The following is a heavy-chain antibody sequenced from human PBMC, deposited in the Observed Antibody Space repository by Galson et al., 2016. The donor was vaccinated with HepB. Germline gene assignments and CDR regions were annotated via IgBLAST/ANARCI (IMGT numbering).Heavy chain of an antibody. D-gene: IGHD3-9*01. CDR2: IDPSDSYT. V-gene: IGHV5-10-1*01. J-gene: IGHJ4*02. CDR1: GYSFTSHW. Sequence: QSGAEVKKPGESLKISCQGSGYSFTSHWISWVRQMPGKGLEWMGRIDPSDSYTNYSPSFQGHVTISADKSITIAYLHWNGLKASDTAMYYCARGPDLFTGEHFYSWGLGTLVTVSS. CDR3: ARGPDLFTGEHFYS.